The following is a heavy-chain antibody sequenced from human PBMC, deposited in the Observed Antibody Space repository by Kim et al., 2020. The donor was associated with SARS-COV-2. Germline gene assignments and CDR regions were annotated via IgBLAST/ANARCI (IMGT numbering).Heavy chain of an antibody. CDR3: AREGQWLGRYYFDY. D-gene: IGHD6-19*01. V-gene: IGHV4-59*01. CDR2: IYYSGST. CDR1: GGSISSYY. Sequence: SETLSLTCTVSGGSISSYYWSWIRQPPGKGLEWIGYIYYSGSTNYNPSLKSRVTISVDTSKNQFSLKLSSVPAADTAVYYCAREGQWLGRYYFDYWGQGT. J-gene: IGHJ4*02.